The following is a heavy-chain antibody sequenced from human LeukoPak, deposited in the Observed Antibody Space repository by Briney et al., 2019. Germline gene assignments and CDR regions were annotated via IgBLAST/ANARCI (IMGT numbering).Heavy chain of an antibody. Sequence: GGSLRLSCAASGFTFSSYGMHWVRQAPGKGLERVAVISYDGSNKYYADSVKGRFTISRDNSKNTLYLQMNSLRAEDTAVYYCAKDLKRYCSGGSCYSFDYWGQGTLVTVSS. CDR3: AKDLKRYCSGGSCYSFDY. CDR1: GFTFSSYG. V-gene: IGHV3-30*18. D-gene: IGHD2-15*01. CDR2: ISYDGSNK. J-gene: IGHJ4*02.